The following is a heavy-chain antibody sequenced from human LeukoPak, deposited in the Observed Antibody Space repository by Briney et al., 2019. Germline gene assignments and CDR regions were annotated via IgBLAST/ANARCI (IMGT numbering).Heavy chain of an antibody. CDR2: ISGSGGST. CDR1: GFTFSSYA. J-gene: IGHJ4*02. V-gene: IGHV3-23*01. D-gene: IGHD5-12*01. CDR3: AKVFSWIAWYFHY. Sequence: GGSLRLSCAASGFTFSSYAMSWVRQARGKGLEWASAISGSGGSTYYADSVKGRFTISRDNHKNTLYLQMNSLRAEDPAVYYCAKVFSWIAWYFHYWGQGTLLTVSS.